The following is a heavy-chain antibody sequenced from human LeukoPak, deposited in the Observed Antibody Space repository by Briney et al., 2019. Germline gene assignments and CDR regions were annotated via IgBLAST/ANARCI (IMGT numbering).Heavy chain of an antibody. CDR2: INPNSGGT. CDR3: ATDPINWGSRDDY. V-gene: IGHV1-2*04. D-gene: IGHD7-27*01. J-gene: IGHJ4*02. CDR1: GYTFTGYY. Sequence: GASVKVSCKASGYTFTGYYMHWVRQAPGQGLEWMGWINPNSGGTNYAQKFQGWVTMTRDTSISTAYMELSRLRSEDTAVYYCATDPINWGSRDDYWGQGTLVTVSS.